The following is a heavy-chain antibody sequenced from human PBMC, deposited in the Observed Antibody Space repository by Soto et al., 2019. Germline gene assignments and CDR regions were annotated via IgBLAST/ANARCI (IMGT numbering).Heavy chain of an antibody. CDR2: MGGSGRST. V-gene: IGHV3-23*01. D-gene: IGHD2-21*01. CDR3: ARGPISNDHYFDF. J-gene: IGHJ4*02. Sequence: PGGSMGLSCAASGFTVRIYAMTWARQAPGKGLEWVSSMGGSGRSTYYTDSVKGRFTISRDNSKNSLFLQMNSLRAEDTALYHCARGPISNDHYFDFWGQGAQVTVSS. CDR1: GFTVRIYA.